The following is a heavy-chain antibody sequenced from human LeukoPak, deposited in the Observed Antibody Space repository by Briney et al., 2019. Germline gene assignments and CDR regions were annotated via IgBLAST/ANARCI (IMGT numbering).Heavy chain of an antibody. D-gene: IGHD4-17*01. CDR2: ISYDGSNK. CDR1: GFTFSSYA. CDR3: ARDSDYGDYDNWFDP. V-gene: IGHV3-30-3*01. Sequence: GGSLRLSSAASGFTFSSYAMHWVRQAPGKGLEWVAVISYDGSNKYYADSVKGRFTISRDNSKNTLYMQMNSLRAEDTAVYYCARDSDYGDYDNWFDPWGQGTLVTVSS. J-gene: IGHJ5*02.